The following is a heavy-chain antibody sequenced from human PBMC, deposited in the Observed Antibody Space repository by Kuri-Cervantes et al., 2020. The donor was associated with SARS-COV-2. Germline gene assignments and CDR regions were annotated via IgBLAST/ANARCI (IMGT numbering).Heavy chain of an antibody. Sequence: SETLSLTCAFYGESFSGYYWNWIRQSPGKGLEWIGEVNHRGSTNYNPSLKSRVTISVDTSSKQFSLHLSSVTAADTAVYYCARAYGFLRYIYYMDVWDRGTTVTVSS. D-gene: IGHD4-17*01. CDR3: ARAYGFLRYIYYMDV. V-gene: IGHV4-34*01. CDR1: GESFSGYY. J-gene: IGHJ6*03. CDR2: VNHRGST.